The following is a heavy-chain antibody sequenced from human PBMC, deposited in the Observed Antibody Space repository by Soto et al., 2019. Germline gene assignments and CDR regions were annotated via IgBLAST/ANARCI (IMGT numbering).Heavy chain of an antibody. CDR1: GFSLRTYG. V-gene: IGHV3-33*01. CDR3: ARDVVTAVAGSVNWFDP. Sequence: GGSLRLSCAASGFSLRTYGMQWLRRAPGKGLEWVAFIWYDGTKKFYANSVKGRSTISKDNSNNILYLQMSGLRAEDTAVYYCARDVVTAVAGSVNWFDPWGQGTRGTV. CDR2: IWYDGTKK. J-gene: IGHJ5*02. D-gene: IGHD6-19*01.